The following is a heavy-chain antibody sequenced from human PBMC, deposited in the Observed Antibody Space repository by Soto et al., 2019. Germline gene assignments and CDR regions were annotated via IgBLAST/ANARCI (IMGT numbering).Heavy chain of an antibody. J-gene: IGHJ5*01. Sequence: EVQLVESGGRLIQPGKSLRLSCAASGFTFDDYAMHWVRQVPGKGLEWVSGISANGGSIRYGDSVKGRFTISRDNAKNSLFLQTNNLRAEDTALYYCAKSGEPGVVAATSFDSWGQGTLVTVSS. V-gene: IGHV3-9*01. CDR3: AKSGEPGVVAATSFDS. D-gene: IGHD2-15*01. CDR1: GFTFDDYA. CDR2: ISANGGSI.